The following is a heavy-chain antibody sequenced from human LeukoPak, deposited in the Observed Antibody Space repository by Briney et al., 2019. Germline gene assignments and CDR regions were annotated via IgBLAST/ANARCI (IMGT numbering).Heavy chain of an antibody. Sequence: ASVKVSCKASGYTFTSYGISWVRQAPGQGLEWMGWISAYNGNTNYAQKLQGRVTMTTDTPTSTAYMELRSLRSDDTAVYYCARVQQLTPLLQDDFDYWGQGTLVTVSS. CDR3: ARVQQLTPLLQDDFDY. CDR2: ISAYNGNT. V-gene: IGHV1-18*01. CDR1: GYTFTSYG. J-gene: IGHJ4*02. D-gene: IGHD6-13*01.